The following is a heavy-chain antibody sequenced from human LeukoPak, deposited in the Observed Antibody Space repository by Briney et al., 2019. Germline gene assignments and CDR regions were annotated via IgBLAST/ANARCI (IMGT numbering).Heavy chain of an antibody. CDR3: ARVDWMIGAFDI. CDR2: ITSSSSTI. Sequence: GGSLRLSCAASGFTFSTYSMNWVRQAPGKGLEWVSYITSSSSTIYYADSVRGRFTISRDNAKNSLYLQMNSLRDEDTAVYYCARVDWMIGAFDIWGQGTMVTVSS. V-gene: IGHV3-48*02. J-gene: IGHJ3*02. CDR1: GFTFSTYS. D-gene: IGHD3-22*01.